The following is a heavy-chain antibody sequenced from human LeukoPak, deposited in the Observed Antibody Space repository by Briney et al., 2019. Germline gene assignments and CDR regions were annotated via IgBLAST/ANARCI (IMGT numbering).Heavy chain of an antibody. D-gene: IGHD3-22*01. J-gene: IGHJ4*02. CDR3: AKHTYYYDSSGYYLFDH. CDR2: ISGSGGST. Sequence: PGGSLRLSCAASGFTFSSYAMSWVRQAPGKGLEWVSAISGSGGSTYYADSVKGRFTISRDNSKNTLYLQMNSLRAEDTAVYYCAKHTYYYDSSGYYLFDHWGQGTLVTVSS. CDR1: GFTFSSYA. V-gene: IGHV3-23*01.